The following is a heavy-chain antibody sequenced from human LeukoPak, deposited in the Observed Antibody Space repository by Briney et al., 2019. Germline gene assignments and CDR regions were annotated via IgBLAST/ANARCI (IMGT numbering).Heavy chain of an antibody. CDR3: AKGDDIGKHPIRAFYFDN. CDR2: TGLNGVNT. CDR1: GFIFSRHA. D-gene: IGHD5-24*01. Sequence: GGSPRLSCTASGFIFSRHAMSWVRQAPGKGLEWVSTTGLNGVNTLCADSVQGRFTISRDNSRNTLDLQIDNLRVDDTAVYYCAKGDDIGKHPIRAFYFDNWGQGTLVTVSS. V-gene: IGHV3-23*01. J-gene: IGHJ4*02.